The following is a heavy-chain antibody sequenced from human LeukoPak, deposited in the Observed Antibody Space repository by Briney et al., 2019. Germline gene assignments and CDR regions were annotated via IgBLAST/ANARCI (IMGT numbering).Heavy chain of an antibody. CDR2: INAGNGNT. D-gene: IGHD6-6*01. CDR3: ARIRGVLSSSDLYFDY. Sequence: ASVKVSCKASGYTFTSYAMHWVRQAPGQRLEWMGWINAGNGNTKYSQEFQGRVTITRDTSASTAYMELSSLRSEDMAVYYCARIRGVLSSSDLYFDYWGQGTLVTVSS. V-gene: IGHV1-3*03. J-gene: IGHJ4*02. CDR1: GYTFTSYA.